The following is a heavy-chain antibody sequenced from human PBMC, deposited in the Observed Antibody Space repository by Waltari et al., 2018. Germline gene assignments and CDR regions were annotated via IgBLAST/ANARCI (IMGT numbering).Heavy chain of an antibody. CDR2: IKPDGNQK. J-gene: IGHJ4*02. D-gene: IGHD6-13*01. CDR3: AREIGQQVVSPDY. V-gene: IGHV3-7*01. Sequence: EVQLVESGGGLVQPGGSLRLSCAASGFTFSSYWMSWVRQAPGKGLEWVANIKPDGNQKNYMDSVKGRFTISRDNAKNSLYLQMNSLRAEDTAVYYCAREIGQQVVSPDYWGQGTLVTVSS. CDR1: GFTFSSYW.